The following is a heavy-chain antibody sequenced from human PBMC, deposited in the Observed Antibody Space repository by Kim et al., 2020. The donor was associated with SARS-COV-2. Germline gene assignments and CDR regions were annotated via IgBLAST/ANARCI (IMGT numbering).Heavy chain of an antibody. CDR2: ISGDGGGT. V-gene: IGHV3-43*02. D-gene: IGHD6-13*01. J-gene: IGHJ3*02. CDR1: GFTFHNYA. Sequence: GGSLRLSCAASGFTFHNYAMHWVRQAPGKGLEWVSVISGDGGGTHYADSVKGRFTISRDNSKNSLYLQMKSLRIEDTGLYYCAKDAPYSSTWYDAFDIWGQGTMVNVSS. CDR3: AKDAPYSSTWYDAFDI.